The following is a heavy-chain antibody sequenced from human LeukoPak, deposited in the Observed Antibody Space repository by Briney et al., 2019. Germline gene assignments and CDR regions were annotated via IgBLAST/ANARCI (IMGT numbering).Heavy chain of an antibody. CDR2: IRSTPYGGTP. CDR1: GLTFGDYG. V-gene: IGHV3-49*03. CDR3: SRGILTGGRYYFDY. D-gene: IGHD3-9*01. J-gene: IGHJ4*02. Sequence: PGGSLRLSCTASGLTFGDYGMTWFRQAPGKGLEWVGFIRSTPYGGTPEYAASVKGRFTISRDDSKSIAYLQMNSLEIEDTAVYYCSRGILTGGRYYFDYWGQGTLVTVSS.